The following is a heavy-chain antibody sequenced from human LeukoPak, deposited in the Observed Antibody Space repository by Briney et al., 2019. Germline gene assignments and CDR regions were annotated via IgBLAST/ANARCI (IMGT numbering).Heavy chain of an antibody. D-gene: IGHD6-19*01. CDR3: ARDLPEYSSGWSSAFDI. V-gene: IGHV3-21*01. CDR2: ISSSSGYI. CDR1: GFTFSSYS. J-gene: IGHJ3*02. Sequence: GGSLRLSCAASGFTFSSYSMNWVRQAPGKGLEWVSSISSSSGYIYYADSVKGRFTISRDNAKNSLYLQMNSLRAEDTAVYYCARDLPEYSSGWSSAFDIWGQGTMVTVSS.